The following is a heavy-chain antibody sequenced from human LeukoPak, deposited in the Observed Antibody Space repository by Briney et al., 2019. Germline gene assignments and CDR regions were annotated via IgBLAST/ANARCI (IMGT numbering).Heavy chain of an antibody. Sequence: AETLSLTCTVSGDSIINRGYYWGWIRQPPGKGLEWIERVYYSGNTYYNPYLKSQVTISVYTSKNHFSLKLRSVTAADTAMYYCARQGYADFSSRPFDYWGQGTLVTVSS. D-gene: IGHD4-17*01. CDR1: GDSIINRGYY. V-gene: IGHV4-39*01. CDR3: ARQGYADFSSRPFDY. J-gene: IGHJ4*02. CDR2: VYYSGNT.